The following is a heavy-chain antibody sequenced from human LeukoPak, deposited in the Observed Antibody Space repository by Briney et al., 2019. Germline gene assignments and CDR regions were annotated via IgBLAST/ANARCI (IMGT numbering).Heavy chain of an antibody. D-gene: IGHD2-2*01. V-gene: IGHV3-21*01. J-gene: IGHJ4*02. CDR3: VRSTSPPQFDY. Sequence: GGSLRLSCTASGFNFDTYPMNRVRQAPGKGLEWVSSMNSGSHYKEYAHSVKGRFIISRDNAKNSLYLQMNSLRAEDTAVYYCVRSTSPPQFDYWGQGILVSVSS. CDR1: GFNFDTYP. CDR2: MNSGSHYK.